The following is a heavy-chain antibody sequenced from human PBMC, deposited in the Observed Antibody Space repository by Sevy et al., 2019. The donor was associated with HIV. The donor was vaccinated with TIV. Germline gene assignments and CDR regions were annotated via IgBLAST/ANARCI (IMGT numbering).Heavy chain of an antibody. D-gene: IGHD4-4*01. CDR1: GGSISSYY. V-gene: IGHV4-59*08. J-gene: IGHJ4*02. CDR3: ARQTTVTTGDYYFDY. Sequence: SETLSLTCTVSGGSISSYYWSWIRQPPGKGLEWIGYIYYSGSTNYNPSLKSRVTISVDTSKNQFSLKLSSVTAADTAAYYCARQTTVTTGDYYFDYWGQGTLVTVSS. CDR2: IYYSGST.